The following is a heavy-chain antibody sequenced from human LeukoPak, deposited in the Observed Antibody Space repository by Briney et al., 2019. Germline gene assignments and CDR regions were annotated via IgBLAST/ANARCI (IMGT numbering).Heavy chain of an antibody. D-gene: IGHD3-16*02. J-gene: IGHJ4*02. CDR3: ARMPVTFGGVIVRGGY. V-gene: IGHV4-39*07. Sequence: SETLSLTCTVSGGSISSSSYYWGWIRQPPGKGLEWIGSIYYSGSTYYNPSLKSRVTISVDTSKNQFSLKLSSVTAADTAVYYCARMPVTFGGVIVRGGYWGQGTLVTVSS. CDR1: GGSISSSSYY. CDR2: IYYSGST.